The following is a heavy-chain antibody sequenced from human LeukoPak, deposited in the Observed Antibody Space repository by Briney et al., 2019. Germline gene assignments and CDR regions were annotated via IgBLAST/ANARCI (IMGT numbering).Heavy chain of an antibody. Sequence: SETLSLTCTVSGGSISSSSYYWSWIRQPAGKGLEWIGRIYTSGTTKYNTSLKSRVTISVDTSKSQFSLKLSSVTAADTAVYYCARVNVVVPAAIVYWGQGTLVTVSS. D-gene: IGHD2-2*02. CDR1: GGSISSSSYY. V-gene: IGHV4-61*02. CDR3: ARVNVVVPAAIVY. J-gene: IGHJ4*02. CDR2: IYTSGTT.